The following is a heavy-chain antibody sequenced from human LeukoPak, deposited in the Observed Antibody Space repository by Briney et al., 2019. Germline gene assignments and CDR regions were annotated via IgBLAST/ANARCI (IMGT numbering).Heavy chain of an antibody. CDR2: IIPIFGTA. CDR1: GGTFNSYA. D-gene: IGHD2-2*01. Sequence: ASVKVSCKASGGTFNSYAISWVRQAPGQRLEWMGGIIPIFGTANYAQKFQGRVTITADKSTSTAYMELSSLRSEDTAVYYCARSYCSSTSYYALFDYWGQGTLVTVSS. V-gene: IGHV1-69*06. J-gene: IGHJ4*02. CDR3: ARSYCSSTSYYALFDY.